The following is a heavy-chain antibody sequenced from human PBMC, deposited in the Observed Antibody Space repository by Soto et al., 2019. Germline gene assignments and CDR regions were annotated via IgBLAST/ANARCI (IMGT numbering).Heavy chain of an antibody. CDR1: GFTFSSYG. CDR2: IWYDGSNK. CDR3: ARDESRARYGSGSYYKDGMDYYYYYGMDV. D-gene: IGHD3-10*01. Sequence: GGSLRLSCAASGFTFSSYGMHWVRQAPGKGLEWVAVIWYDGSNKYYADSVKGRFTISRDNSKNTLYLQMNSLRAEDTAVYYCARDESRARYGSGSYYKDGMDYYYYYGMDVWGQGTTVTVSS. V-gene: IGHV3-33*01. J-gene: IGHJ6*02.